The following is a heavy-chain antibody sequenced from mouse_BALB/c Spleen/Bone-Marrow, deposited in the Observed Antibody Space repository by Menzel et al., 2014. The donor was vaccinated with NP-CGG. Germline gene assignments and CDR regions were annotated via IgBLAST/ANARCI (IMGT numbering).Heavy chain of an antibody. D-gene: IGHD3-2*01. J-gene: IGHJ3*01. CDR1: GYTFTDYE. V-gene: IGHV1-15*01. CDR2: IDPETGGT. Sequence: VQPQESGAELVRPGASVTLSCKASGYTFTDYEMHWLKQTPVHGLEWIGAIDPETGGTAYNQKFKDRATLTTDKSSSTAYMELRSLTSEDSAVYYCTRLDSSGYGAYWGQGTLVTVSA. CDR3: TRLDSSGYGAY.